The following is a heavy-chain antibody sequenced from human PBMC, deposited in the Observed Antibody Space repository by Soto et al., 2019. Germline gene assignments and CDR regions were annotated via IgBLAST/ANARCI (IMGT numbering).Heavy chain of an antibody. J-gene: IGHJ4*02. Sequence: PETLSLTCTVSGGSISSYYWSWIRQPPGKGLEWIGYIYYSGSTNYNPAHKSRVSISVDTSKDQFSLKRSSVTAADAAVYYCSRGCLVVPAAIDYWGQGTLVTVSS. CDR2: IYYSGST. D-gene: IGHD2-2*02. V-gene: IGHV4-59*01. CDR1: GGSISSYY. CDR3: SRGCLVVPAAIDY.